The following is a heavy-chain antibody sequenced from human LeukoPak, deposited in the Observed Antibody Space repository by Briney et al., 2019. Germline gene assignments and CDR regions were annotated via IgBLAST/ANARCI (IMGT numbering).Heavy chain of an antibody. CDR3: ARSGSRAHFIVVVPAANYDY. J-gene: IGHJ4*02. D-gene: IGHD2-2*01. CDR2: ISSSSSYT. V-gene: IGHV3-21*01. CDR1: GFTFSSYS. Sequence: GGSLRLSCAASGFTFSSYSMNWVRQAPGKGLEWVSSISSSSSYTYYADSVKGRFTISRDNAKNSLYLQMNSLRAEDTAVYYCARSGSRAHFIVVVPAANYDYWGQGTLVTVSS.